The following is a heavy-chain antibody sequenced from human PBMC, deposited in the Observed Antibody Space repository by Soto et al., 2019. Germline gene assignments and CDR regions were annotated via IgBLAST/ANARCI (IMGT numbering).Heavy chain of an antibody. V-gene: IGHV3-21*01. CDR3: ARAIGSYNGMDV. CDR1: GFTFSSYS. D-gene: IGHD1-26*01. Sequence: KSGGSLRLSCAASGFTFSSYSMNWVRQAPGKGLEWVSSISSSSSYIYYADSVKGRFTISRDNAKNSLYLQMNSLRAEDTAVYYCARAIGSYNGMDVWGQGTTVTVSS. CDR2: ISSSSSYI. J-gene: IGHJ6*02.